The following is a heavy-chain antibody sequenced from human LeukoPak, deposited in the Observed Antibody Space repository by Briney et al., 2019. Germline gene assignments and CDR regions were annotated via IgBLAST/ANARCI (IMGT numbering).Heavy chain of an antibody. D-gene: IGHD2-2*01. CDR3: ARRRPAASLNWFDP. Sequence: SETLSLTCTVSGGSISSSSYYWGWIRQPPGKGLEWIGGIYYSGSTYYNPSLKSRVTISVDTSKNQFSLKLSSVTAADTAVYYCARRRPAASLNWFDPWGQGTLVTVSS. CDR2: IYYSGST. CDR1: GGSISSSSYY. V-gene: IGHV4-39*01. J-gene: IGHJ5*02.